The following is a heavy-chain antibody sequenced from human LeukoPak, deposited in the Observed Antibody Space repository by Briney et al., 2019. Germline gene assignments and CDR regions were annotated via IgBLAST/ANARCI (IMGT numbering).Heavy chain of an antibody. V-gene: IGHV1-69*04. J-gene: IGHJ4*02. CDR1: GGTFSSYA. CDR2: IIPILGIA. CDR3: ASLSSGYVG. Sequence: SVKVSCKASGGTFSSYAISWVRQAPGQGLEWMGRIIPILGIANYAQKFQGRVTMTTDTSTSTAYMELRSLRSDDTAVYYCASLSSGYVGWGQGTLVTVSS. D-gene: IGHD5-12*01.